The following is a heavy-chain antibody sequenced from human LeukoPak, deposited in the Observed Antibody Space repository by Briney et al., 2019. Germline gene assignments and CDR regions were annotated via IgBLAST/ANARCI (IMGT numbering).Heavy chain of an antibody. J-gene: IGHJ4*02. D-gene: IGHD3-3*01. Sequence: GASVKVSCKASGYTFTSYDINWVRQATGQGLEWMGWMNPNSGNTGYAQKFQGRVTITRNTSISTAYMELSSLISEDTAVYYCARGRATYYDFWSEELPTWGLVDYWGQGTLVTVSS. CDR1: GYTFTSYD. V-gene: IGHV1-8*03. CDR3: ARGRATYYDFWSEELPTWGLVDY. CDR2: MNPNSGNT.